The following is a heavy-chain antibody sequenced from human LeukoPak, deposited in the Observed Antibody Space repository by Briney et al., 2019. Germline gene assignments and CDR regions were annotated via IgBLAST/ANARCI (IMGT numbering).Heavy chain of an antibody. CDR3: ASYCSSTSCYSPFDY. D-gene: IGHD2-2*01. V-gene: IGHV4-34*01. J-gene: IGHJ4*02. CDR2: INHSGST. CDR1: GGSFSGYY. Sequence: SETLSLTCAVYGGSFSGYYWSWIRQPPGKGLEWIGEINHSGSTNYNPSLKSRVTISVDTSKNQFSLKLSSVTAADTAVYYCASYCSSTSCYSPFDYWGQGTLVTVSS.